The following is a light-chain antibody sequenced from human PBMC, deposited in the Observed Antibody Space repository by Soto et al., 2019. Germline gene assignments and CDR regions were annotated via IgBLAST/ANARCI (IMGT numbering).Light chain of an antibody. V-gene: IGKV3D-15*01. CDR1: QSVGSK. CDR3: QQYNGYLFT. J-gene: IGKJ3*01. CDR2: DAS. Sequence: EIVMTQSPPTLSVSPGERATLSCRASQSVGSKLAWYQQRPGQAPRLLIYDASNRATGIPARFSGSGSGTEFSLTISSLQPDDFATYYCQQYNGYLFTFGPGTKVDIK.